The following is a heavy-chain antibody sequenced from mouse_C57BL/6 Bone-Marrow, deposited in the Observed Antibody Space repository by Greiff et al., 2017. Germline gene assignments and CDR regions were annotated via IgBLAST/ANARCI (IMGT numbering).Heavy chain of an antibody. D-gene: IGHD1-1*01. CDR1: GYSFTGYF. CDR3: ARCTTVVGAMDY. J-gene: IGHJ4*01. Sequence: EVQLQQSGPELVKPGDSVKISCKASGYSFTGYFMNWVMQSHGKSLEWIGRINPYNGDTFYNQKFKGKATLTVDKSSSTAHMELRSLTSEDSAVYYCARCTTVVGAMDYWGQGTSVTVSS. V-gene: IGHV1-20*01. CDR2: INPYNGDT.